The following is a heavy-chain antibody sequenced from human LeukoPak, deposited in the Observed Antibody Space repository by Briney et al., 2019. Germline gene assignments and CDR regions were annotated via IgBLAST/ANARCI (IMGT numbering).Heavy chain of an antibody. Sequence: GGSLRLSCAASGFIFSNFWMSWVRQAPGKGPEWVANIKQDGEETYYLDSVKGRFTVSRDNAKNSLYLQMNSLGAEDTAVYYCARGDDTAMVSGGYNWFDSWGQGTLVTVSS. V-gene: IGHV3-7*01. CDR1: GFIFSNFW. CDR3: ARGDDTAMVSGGYNWFDS. D-gene: IGHD5-18*01. CDR2: IKQDGEET. J-gene: IGHJ5*01.